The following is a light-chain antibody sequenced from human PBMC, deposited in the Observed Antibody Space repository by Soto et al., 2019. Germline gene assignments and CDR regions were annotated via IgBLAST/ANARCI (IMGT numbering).Light chain of an antibody. CDR3: QQYHIYSWT. V-gene: IGKV1-9*01. Sequence: DIHLTQSPSFLSASVGDRVTITCRPSQAVPNNMAWYQQKPGKPPKLLIYEESTLHSGVPSRFSASGSGTEFSLTINSLQADDFATYYCQQYHIYSWTFGQGTKVDNK. J-gene: IGKJ1*01. CDR1: QAVPNN. CDR2: EES.